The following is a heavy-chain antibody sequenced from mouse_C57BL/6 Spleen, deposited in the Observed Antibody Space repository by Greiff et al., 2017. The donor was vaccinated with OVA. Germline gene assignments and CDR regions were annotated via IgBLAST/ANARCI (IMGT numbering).Heavy chain of an antibody. D-gene: IGHD2-13*01. Sequence: QVTLKVSGAELVKPGASVKISCKASGYAFSSYWMNWVKQRPGKGLEWIGQIYPGDGDTNYNGKFKGKATLTADKSSSTAYMQLSSLTSEDSAVYFCARRGNDYYFDYWGQGTTLTVSS. CDR3: ARRGNDYYFDY. CDR1: GYAFSSYW. J-gene: IGHJ2*01. CDR2: IYPGDGDT. V-gene: IGHV1-80*01.